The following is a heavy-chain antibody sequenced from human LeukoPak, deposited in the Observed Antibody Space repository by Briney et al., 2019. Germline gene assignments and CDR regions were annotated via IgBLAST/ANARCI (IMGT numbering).Heavy chain of an antibody. CDR3: ATDDSSGIMGFY. J-gene: IGHJ4*02. V-gene: IGHV4-39*01. D-gene: IGHD3-22*01. CDR1: GDSISSSNCY. CDR2: IYFSGGT. Sequence: SETLSLTCTVSGDSISSSNCYWGWIRQPPGKGLEWIGSIYFSGGTYYNASLKSRVTISVDTSKNQFSLKLSSVTAADTAVYYCATDDSSGIMGFYWGQGTLVTVSS.